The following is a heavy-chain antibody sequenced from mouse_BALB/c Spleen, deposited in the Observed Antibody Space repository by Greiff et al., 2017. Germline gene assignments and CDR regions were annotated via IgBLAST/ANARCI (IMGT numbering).Heavy chain of an antibody. V-gene: IGHV3-2*02. J-gene: IGHJ4*01. CDR2: ISYSGST. Sequence: EVKLMESGPGLVKPSQSLSLTCTVTGYSITSDYAWNWIRQFPGNKLEWMGYISYSGSTSYNPSLKSRISITRDTSKNQFFLQLNSVTTEDTATYYCARNWDDAMDYWGQGTSVTVSS. CDR3: ARNWDDAMDY. D-gene: IGHD4-1*01. CDR1: GYSITSDYA.